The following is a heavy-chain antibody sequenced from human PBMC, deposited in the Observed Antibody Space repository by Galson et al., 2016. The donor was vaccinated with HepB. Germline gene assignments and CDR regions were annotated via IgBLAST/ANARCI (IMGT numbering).Heavy chain of an antibody. V-gene: IGHV3-23*01. CDR1: GFTFSSYA. Sequence: SLRLSCAASGFTFSSYAMSWVRQTPGKGLEWVSGISGSGDRTYYADSVKGRFTISRDNAKNTLYLQMNSLRAEDTAVYYCAKADIVVVLGTTSPFDYWGQGTLVTVSS. J-gene: IGHJ4*02. CDR2: ISGSGDRT. CDR3: AKADIVVVLGTTSPFDY. D-gene: IGHD2-15*01.